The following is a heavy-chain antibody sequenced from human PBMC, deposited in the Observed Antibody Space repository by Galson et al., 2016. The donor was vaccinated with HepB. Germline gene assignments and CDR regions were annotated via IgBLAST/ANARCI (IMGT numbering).Heavy chain of an antibody. CDR3: AKDPNGKYIGAFDN. J-gene: IGHJ3*02. Sequence: SLRLSCAASGFTFSSYAFTWVRQAPGKGLEWVSAIVGSGGHTRYADFVKGRFTISRDNSKNTLYLQMNSLRAEDTAVYYCAKDPNGKYIGAFDNWGHGTMVTVSS. V-gene: IGHV3-23*01. CDR2: IVGSGGHT. CDR1: GFTFSSYA. D-gene: IGHD1-1*01.